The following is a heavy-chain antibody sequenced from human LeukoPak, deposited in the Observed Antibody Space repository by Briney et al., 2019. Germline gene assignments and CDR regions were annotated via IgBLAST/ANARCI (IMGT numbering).Heavy chain of an antibody. CDR1: GGTFSSYA. CDR2: IIPIFGTA. V-gene: IGHV1-69*13. J-gene: IGHJ1*01. Sequence: ASVKVSCKASGGTFSSYAISWVRQAPGQGLEWMGGIIPIFGTANYAQKFQGRVTITADESTSTAYIELSSLRSEDTAVYYWARDAVGYFQHWGQGTLVTVSS. D-gene: IGHD1-26*01. CDR3: ARDAVGYFQH.